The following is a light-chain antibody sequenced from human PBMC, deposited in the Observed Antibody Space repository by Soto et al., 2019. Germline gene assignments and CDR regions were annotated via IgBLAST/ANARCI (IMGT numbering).Light chain of an antibody. CDR1: QDISNY. CDR2: DAY. V-gene: IGKV1-33*01. Sequence: IQMTQSPSSLPASVGDRVTITCQASQDISNYLNRYQQKPGKAPKLLIYDAYKLETGVPSRFSGSGSRTDFTFPISSLQPEDIATYYCQRYDNPLVTFGPGTKVDIK. CDR3: QRYDNPLVT. J-gene: IGKJ3*01.